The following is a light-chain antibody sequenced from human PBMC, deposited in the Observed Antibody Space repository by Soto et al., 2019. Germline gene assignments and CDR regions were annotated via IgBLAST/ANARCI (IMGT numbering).Light chain of an antibody. J-gene: IGKJ1*01. Sequence: EIVLTQSPGTLSLSPGERATLSCRASQSVSSFLAWYQQKPGQPPRLLIYDASKRATGIPTRFSGSGSGTDFTLTISRLEPEDFAVYYCQQYGSSPRTFGQGTKVDIK. V-gene: IGKV3-20*01. CDR1: QSVSSF. CDR3: QQYGSSPRT. CDR2: DAS.